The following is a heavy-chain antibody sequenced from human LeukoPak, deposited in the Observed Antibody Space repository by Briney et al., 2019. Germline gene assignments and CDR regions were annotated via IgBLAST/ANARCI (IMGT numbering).Heavy chain of an antibody. V-gene: IGHV3-48*04. J-gene: IGHJ5*01. CDR3: ARGRYCSGGSCYSVDWFDS. CDR2: ISSSSSTI. D-gene: IGHD2-15*01. CDR1: GFNLSSYS. Sequence: GGSLRLSCAASGFNLSSYSMNWVRQAPGKGLEWVSYISSSSSTIYYADSVKGRFTISRDNAKNSLYLQMNSLRVEDTAVYYCARGRYCSGGSCYSVDWFDSWGQGTLVTVSP.